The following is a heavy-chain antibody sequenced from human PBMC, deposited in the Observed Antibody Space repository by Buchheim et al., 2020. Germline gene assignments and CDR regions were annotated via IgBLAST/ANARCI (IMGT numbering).Heavy chain of an antibody. J-gene: IGHJ4*02. V-gene: IGHV3-30*03. CDR2: ISFDGNSK. Sequence: QVQLVESGGGVVQPGRSLRLSCAASGFTFSNYGMNWVRQAPGKGLEWVAIISFDGNSKFYADSVKGRFTISRDNSKNTLYLQMNSLRPEDTAVYSCARNQWFGESLVGNFDCWGQGTL. D-gene: IGHD3-10*01. CDR3: ARNQWFGESLVGNFDC. CDR1: GFTFSNYG.